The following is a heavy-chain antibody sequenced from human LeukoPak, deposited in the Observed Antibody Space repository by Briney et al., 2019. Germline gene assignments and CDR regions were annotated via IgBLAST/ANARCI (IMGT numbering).Heavy chain of an antibody. CDR2: VYPGDSDT. CDR1: GYSFASYW. CDR3: ARHGAVAVAPHFDY. Sequence: GGSLKISCKGSGYSFASYWVAWVRQMPGKGLEWMGMVYPGDSDTRYSPSFQGQVTISADKSSSTAYLQWSSLRASDTAMYYCARHGAVAVAPHFDYWGQGTLVTVSS. D-gene: IGHD6-19*01. J-gene: IGHJ4*02. V-gene: IGHV5-51*01.